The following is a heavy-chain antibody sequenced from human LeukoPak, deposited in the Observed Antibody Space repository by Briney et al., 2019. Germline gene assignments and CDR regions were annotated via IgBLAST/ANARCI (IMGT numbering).Heavy chain of an antibody. CDR3: AKVIAAAGKRYYFDY. J-gene: IGHJ4*02. D-gene: IGHD6-13*01. CDR2: ISGSGGST. Sequence: GGSLRLSCAASGFTFSSYAMSWVRQAPGKGLEWVSAISGSGGSTYYADSVRGRFTISRDNSKNTLYLQMNSLRAEDTAVYYCAKVIAAAGKRYYFDYWGQGTLVTVSS. CDR1: GFTFSSYA. V-gene: IGHV3-23*01.